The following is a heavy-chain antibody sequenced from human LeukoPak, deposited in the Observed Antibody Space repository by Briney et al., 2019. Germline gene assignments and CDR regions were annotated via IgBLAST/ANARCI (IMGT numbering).Heavy chain of an antibody. CDR1: GYSISSGYY. Sequence: PSETLSVTCAVSGYSISSGYYWGWIRPPPGKGLEWIGSIYHSGSTYYNPSLKSRVTISVDTSKNQFSLKLSSVTAADTAVYYCARTGGITMVRGVRFDPWGQGTLVTVSS. D-gene: IGHD3-10*01. CDR2: IYHSGST. J-gene: IGHJ5*02. V-gene: IGHV4-38-2*01. CDR3: ARTGGITMVRGVRFDP.